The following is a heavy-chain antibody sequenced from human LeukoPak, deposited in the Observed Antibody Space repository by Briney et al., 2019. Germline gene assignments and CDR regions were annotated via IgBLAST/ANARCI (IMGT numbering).Heavy chain of an antibody. CDR2: ISRSGSTI. D-gene: IGHD2-21*02. CDR1: GFTFSSYG. J-gene: IGHJ4*02. CDR3: SRDRGGGDIYFDY. V-gene: IGHV3-48*03. Sequence: GRSLRLSCAASGFTFSSYGMNWVRQAPGKGPEWISYISRSGSTIYYADSVKGRFTISRDNAKNSLYLQMSSLGAEDTAIYYCSRDRGGGDIYFDYWGQGTLVTVSS.